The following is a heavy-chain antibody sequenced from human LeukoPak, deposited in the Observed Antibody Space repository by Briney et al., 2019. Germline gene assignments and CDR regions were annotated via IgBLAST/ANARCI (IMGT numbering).Heavy chain of an antibody. J-gene: IGHJ6*02. V-gene: IGHV3-33*01. Sequence: GGSLRLSCAASGFTFSSYGMHWVRQAPGKGLEWVAVIWYDGSNKYYADSVKGRFTISRDNSKNTLYLQMNSLRAEDTAVYYCARDSAVQDNYYYCYGMDVWGQGTTVTVSS. D-gene: IGHD2-15*01. CDR3: ARDSAVQDNYYYCYGMDV. CDR1: GFTFSSYG. CDR2: IWYDGSNK.